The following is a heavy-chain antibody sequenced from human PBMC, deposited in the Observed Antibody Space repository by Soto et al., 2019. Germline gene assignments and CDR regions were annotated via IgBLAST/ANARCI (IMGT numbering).Heavy chain of an antibody. V-gene: IGHV4-59*01. D-gene: IGHD2-15*01. CDR2: IDYSGST. J-gene: IGHJ6*02. CDR1: GGSISSYY. Sequence: QVQLQESGPGLVKPSETLSLTCTVSGGSISSYYWSWIRQPPGKGLEWIGYIDYSGSTNYNPSRKSRVTISVDTHKNQFSLKLSSVTAADTAVYYCARSYCSGGRCSSPYYYYGMDVWGQGTTVTVSS. CDR3: ARSYCSGGRCSSPYYYYGMDV.